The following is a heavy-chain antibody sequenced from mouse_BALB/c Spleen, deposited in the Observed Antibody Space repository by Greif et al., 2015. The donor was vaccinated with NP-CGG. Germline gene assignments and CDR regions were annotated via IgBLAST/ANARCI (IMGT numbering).Heavy chain of an antibody. D-gene: IGHD4-1*02. J-gene: IGHJ2*01. CDR2: ISSGSSTI. V-gene: IGHV5-17*02. Sequence: EVKVVESGGGLVQPGGSRKLSCAASGFTFSSFGMHWVRQAPEKGLEWVAYISSGSSTIYYADTVKGRFTISRDNPKNGLFLQMTSLRSEDTAMYDCASSQLGHVDYWGQGTTLTVSS. CDR3: ASSQLGHVDY. CDR1: GFTFSSFG.